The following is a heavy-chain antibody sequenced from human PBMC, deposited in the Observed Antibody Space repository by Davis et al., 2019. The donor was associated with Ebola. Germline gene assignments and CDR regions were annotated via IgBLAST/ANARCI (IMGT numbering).Heavy chain of an antibody. CDR3: ARVAAADPDY. Sequence: ASVKVSCKASDYTFTSYGISWVRQAPGQGLEWMGWISAYNGNTNYAQKLQGRVTMTTDTSASTAYMELSSLRSEDTAVYYCARVAAADPDYWGQGTLVTVSS. CDR2: ISAYNGNT. CDR1: DYTFTSYG. D-gene: IGHD6-13*01. J-gene: IGHJ4*02. V-gene: IGHV1-18*01.